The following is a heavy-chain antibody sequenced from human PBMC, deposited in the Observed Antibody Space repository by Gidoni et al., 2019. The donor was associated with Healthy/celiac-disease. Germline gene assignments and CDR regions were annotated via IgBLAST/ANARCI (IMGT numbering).Heavy chain of an antibody. D-gene: IGHD5-18*01. CDR2: INHSGST. J-gene: IGHJ6*03. CDR1: GGSFSGYY. V-gene: IGHV4-34*01. CDR3: ARARRGIQLSGNYMDV. Sequence: QVQLQQWGAGLLKPSETLSLTCAVYGGSFSGYYWSWIRQPPGKGLEWIGEINHSGSTNYNPSLKSRVTISVDTSKNQFSLKLSSVTAADTAVYYCARARRGIQLSGNYMDVWGKGTTVTVSS.